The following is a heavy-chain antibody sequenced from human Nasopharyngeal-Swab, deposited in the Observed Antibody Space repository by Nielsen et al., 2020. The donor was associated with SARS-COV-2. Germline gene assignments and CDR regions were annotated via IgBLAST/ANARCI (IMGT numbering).Heavy chain of an antibody. V-gene: IGHV3-33*01. CDR2: IWYDRSHK. Sequence: GGSLRLSCTASEFTFTSFGMHWVRHAPGKGLEWVAVIWYDRSHKSYADSAKGRFTISRDNSKNTLYLQMNSLRAEDTAVYYCARGAGGDYYGSSGYYVDAFDIWGQGAMVTVSS. CDR1: EFTFTSFG. D-gene: IGHD3-22*01. J-gene: IGHJ3*02. CDR3: ARGAGGDYYGSSGYYVDAFDI.